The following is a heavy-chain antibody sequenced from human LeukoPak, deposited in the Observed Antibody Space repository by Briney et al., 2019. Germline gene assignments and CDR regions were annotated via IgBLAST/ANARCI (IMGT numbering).Heavy chain of an antibody. D-gene: IGHD6-13*01. V-gene: IGHV1-2*02. Sequence: ASVKISCMASGYTFSDYYLHWVRQAPGQGLEWMGWINPNSGGTNFAQKFRGRVTMTRDTSITTAYMELTRLKSDDTAVYYCARGGVRTAVSSLGYLGQGTLVTVSS. CDR1: GYTFSDYY. CDR3: ARGGVRTAVSSLGY. CDR2: INPNSGGT. J-gene: IGHJ4*01.